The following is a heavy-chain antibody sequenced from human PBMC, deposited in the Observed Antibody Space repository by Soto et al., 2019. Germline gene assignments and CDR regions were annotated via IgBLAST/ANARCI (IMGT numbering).Heavy chain of an antibody. CDR2: VTPRNGDT. CDR1: GYTFTSYD. V-gene: IGHV1-8*02. D-gene: IGHD2-8*02. Sequence: QVQLVQSGAEMKKPGASVKVSCKASGYTFTSYDINWVRQAAGQGPEWMGSVTPRNGDTAFAQKYQGRVTVTGNTSMSTGDMELSNLRSDDTAVYYCARGGSYWARRHYFDSWGQGTLVTVSS. J-gene: IGHJ4*02. CDR3: ARGGSYWARRHYFDS.